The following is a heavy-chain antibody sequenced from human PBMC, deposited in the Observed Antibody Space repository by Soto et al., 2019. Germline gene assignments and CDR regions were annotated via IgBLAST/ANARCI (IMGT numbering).Heavy chain of an antibody. Sequence: PSETLSLTCTVSGGSISSSSYYWGWIRQPPGKGLEWIGSIYYSGSTYYNPSLKSRVTISVDTSKNQFSLKLSSVTAADTAVYYCARRGAPLRYFDWLSKYYFDYWGQGTLVTVSS. CDR1: GGSISSSSYY. D-gene: IGHD3-9*01. CDR2: IYYSGST. V-gene: IGHV4-39*01. J-gene: IGHJ4*02. CDR3: ARRGAPLRYFDWLSKYYFDY.